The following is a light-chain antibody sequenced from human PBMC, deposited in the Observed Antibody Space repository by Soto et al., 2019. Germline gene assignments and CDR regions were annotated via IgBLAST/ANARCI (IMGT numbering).Light chain of an antibody. V-gene: IGLV4-69*01. Sequence: QTVVTQSPSASASLGASVKLTCTLSSGHSSNAIAWHQQQPEKGPRYLMKVNSDGSHSKGDGIPDRFSGSSSGAERYLTISSLQSEDEADYYCQTWDTGIQAVFGGGTKLTVL. J-gene: IGLJ7*01. CDR1: SGHSSNA. CDR2: VNSDGSH. CDR3: QTWDTGIQAV.